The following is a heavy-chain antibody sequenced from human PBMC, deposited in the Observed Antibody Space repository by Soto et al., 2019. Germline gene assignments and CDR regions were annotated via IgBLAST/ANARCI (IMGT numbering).Heavy chain of an antibody. D-gene: IGHD2-15*01. CDR1: GYTLTELS. CDR2: FDPEDGET. CDR3: ARGAVGHCSGRSCYVVDY. J-gene: IGHJ4*02. Sequence: GASVKVSCKVSGYTLTELSMHWVRQAPGKGLEWMGGFDPEDGETIYAQKFQGRVTMTEDTSTDTAYMELTSLRSEDTAVYYCARGAVGHCSGRSCYVVDYWGQGTPVTVSS. V-gene: IGHV1-24*01.